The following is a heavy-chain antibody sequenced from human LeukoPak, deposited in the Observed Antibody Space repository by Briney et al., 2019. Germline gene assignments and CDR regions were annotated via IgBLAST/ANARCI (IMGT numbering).Heavy chain of an antibody. D-gene: IGHD5-12*01. Sequence: GGSLRLSCTASGFRFSDYYMSWIRQAPGKGLEWGSKISSSSSYKNYADSVKGRFTISRDNAKNSLYLQMNSLRAEDTAVYYCARDQEVATTDWGQGTLVTVSS. V-gene: IGHV3-11*06. CDR2: ISSSSSYK. CDR3: ARDQEVATTD. CDR1: GFRFSDYY. J-gene: IGHJ4*02.